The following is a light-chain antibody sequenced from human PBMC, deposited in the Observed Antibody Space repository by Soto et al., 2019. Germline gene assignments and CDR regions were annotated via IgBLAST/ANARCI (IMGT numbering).Light chain of an antibody. Sequence: SYELTQPPSVSVAPGQTARLTCRGNNIGSDYVHWYQQKPGQAPVVVVYDDNARPSGIPERFSGSNSGNTATLTISRVEAGDEADYYCQVWDSSSDHVVFGGGTKLTGL. CDR2: DDN. J-gene: IGLJ2*01. CDR1: NIGSDY. V-gene: IGLV3-21*02. CDR3: QVWDSSSDHVV.